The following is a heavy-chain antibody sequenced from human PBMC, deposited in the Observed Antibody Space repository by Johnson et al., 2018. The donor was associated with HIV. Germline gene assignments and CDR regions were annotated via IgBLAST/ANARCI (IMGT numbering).Heavy chain of an antibody. CDR1: GFTFSSYG. Sequence: QVQLVESGGGVVQPGRSLRLSCAASGFTFSSYGMHWVRQAPGKGLEWVAVIWYDGSNKYYADSVKGRFHISRDNSKNTLYLQMNSLRAEDTAVYYCAKDLRITIFGVVPPHDAFDIWGQGTMVTVSS. D-gene: IGHD3-3*01. V-gene: IGHV3-33*06. CDR3: AKDLRITIFGVVPPHDAFDI. CDR2: IWYDGSNK. J-gene: IGHJ3*02.